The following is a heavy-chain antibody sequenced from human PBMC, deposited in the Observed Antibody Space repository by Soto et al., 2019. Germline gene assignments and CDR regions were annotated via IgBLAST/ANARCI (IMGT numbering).Heavy chain of an antibody. CDR1: GGTFSSYT. D-gene: IGHD3-3*01. Sequence: ASVKVSCKASGGTFSSYTISWVRQAPGQGLEWMGRIIPILGIANYAQKFQGRVTITADKSTSTAYMELSSLRSEDTAVYYCARPRRSDFWSGPDAFDIWGQGTMVTVSS. V-gene: IGHV1-69*02. CDR2: IIPILGIA. CDR3: ARPRRSDFWSGPDAFDI. J-gene: IGHJ3*02.